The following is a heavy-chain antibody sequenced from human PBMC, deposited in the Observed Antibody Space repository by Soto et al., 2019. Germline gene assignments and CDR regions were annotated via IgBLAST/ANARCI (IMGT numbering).Heavy chain of an antibody. CDR3: VGFQDYTIFRH. D-gene: IGHD3-9*01. V-gene: IGHV4-39*01. J-gene: IGHJ4*02. CDR1: GGTISSAPSY. CDR2: VCYSGRT. Sequence: SETLSLTCTVAGGTISSAPSYWAWIRQPPGKGLEWIGHVCYSGRTTYSPSLRSRVSISGDTSKNQFSLNLSSMTAADAAVYFFVGFQDYTIFRHWAQGTLVTVSS.